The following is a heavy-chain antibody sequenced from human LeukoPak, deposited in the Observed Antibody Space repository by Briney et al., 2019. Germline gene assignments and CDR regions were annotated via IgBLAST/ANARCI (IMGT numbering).Heavy chain of an antibody. CDR1: GYSISSGYY. CDR2: IYHSGST. Sequence: SETLSLTCAVSGYSISSGYYWGWIRQPPGKGLEWIGSIYHSGSTYYNPSLKSRVTISVDTSKNQFSLKLSSVTAADTAAYYCARDRYSGWLRIDYWGQGTLVTVSS. J-gene: IGHJ4*02. V-gene: IGHV4-38-2*02. D-gene: IGHD5-12*01. CDR3: ARDRYSGWLRIDY.